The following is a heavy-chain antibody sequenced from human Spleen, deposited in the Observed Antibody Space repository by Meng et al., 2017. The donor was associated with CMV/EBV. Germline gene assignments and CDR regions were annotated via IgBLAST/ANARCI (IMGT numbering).Heavy chain of an antibody. J-gene: IGHJ4*02. Sequence: GESLKISCAASGFTFTTFWMTWVRQAPGKGLQWVANVKEDGSGQWYVDSVKGRFTISRDNAQNSLYLQLNSLRADDTAVYYCALISIYPPIDYWGQGIRVTVSS. D-gene: IGHD5/OR15-5a*01. CDR3: ALISIYPPIDY. CDR2: VKEDGSGQ. CDR1: GFTFTTFW. V-gene: IGHV3-7*01.